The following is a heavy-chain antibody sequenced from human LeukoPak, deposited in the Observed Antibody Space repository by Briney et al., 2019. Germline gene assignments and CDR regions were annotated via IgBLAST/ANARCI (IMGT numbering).Heavy chain of an antibody. Sequence: SETLSLTCAVSGGSISSGGYSWSWIRQPPGKGLEWIGYIYHSGSTYYNPSLKSRVTISVDRSKNQFSLKLSSVTAADTAVYYCAREVATTGAYYFDYWGQGTLVTVSS. CDR1: GGSISSGGYS. J-gene: IGHJ4*02. V-gene: IGHV4-30-2*01. D-gene: IGHD5-12*01. CDR2: IYHSGST. CDR3: AREVATTGAYYFDY.